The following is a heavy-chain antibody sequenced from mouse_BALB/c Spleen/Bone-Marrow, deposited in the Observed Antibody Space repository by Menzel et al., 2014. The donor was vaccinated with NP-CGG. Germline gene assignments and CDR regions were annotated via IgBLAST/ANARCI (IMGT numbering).Heavy chain of an antibody. CDR1: GFTFSEYG. V-gene: IGHV5-15*02. CDR3: VRRGNGIYAMDY. CDR2: ISSLASSI. J-gene: IGHJ4*01. Sequence: EVQLVESGGGLVQPGGSRKLSCAASGFTFSEYGMAWVRQAPGKGPEWVAFISSLASSIYYADSVTGRFTLSRENAKNTLYLEMTSLRSEDTAMYFCVRRGNGIYAMDYWGQGTSVTVSS.